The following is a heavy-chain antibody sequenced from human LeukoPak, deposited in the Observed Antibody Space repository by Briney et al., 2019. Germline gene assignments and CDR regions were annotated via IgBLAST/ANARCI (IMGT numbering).Heavy chain of an antibody. CDR3: ASSSGYSSSWYRGYYYMDV. Sequence: SETLSLTCAVYGGSFSGYYWSWIRQPPGKGLEWIGEINHSGSTNYNPSLKSRVTISVDTSKNQFSLKLSSVTAADTAVYYCASSSGYSSSWYRGYYYMDVRGKGTTVTVSS. V-gene: IGHV4-34*01. CDR2: INHSGST. J-gene: IGHJ6*03. D-gene: IGHD6-13*01. CDR1: GGSFSGYY.